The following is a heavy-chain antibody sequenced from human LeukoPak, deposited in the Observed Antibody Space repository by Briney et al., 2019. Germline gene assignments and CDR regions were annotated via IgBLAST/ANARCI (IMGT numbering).Heavy chain of an antibody. CDR1: GFTFSSYW. CDR2: INSEGSST. D-gene: IGHD3-22*01. CDR3: ARDYYVSSGYYFGAFDI. J-gene: IGHJ3*02. V-gene: IGHV3-74*01. Sequence: GGSLRLSCSASGFTFSSYWMQWVRQARGKGLVWVSRINSEGSSTSYADSVKGRFTVSRDNAKHTLYLQMNSLRPEHTSVCYCARDYYVSSGYYFGAFDIWGQGTMVTVSS.